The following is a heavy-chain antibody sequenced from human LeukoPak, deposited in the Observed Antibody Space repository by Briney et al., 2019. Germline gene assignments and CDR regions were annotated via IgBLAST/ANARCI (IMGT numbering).Heavy chain of an antibody. CDR2: IYYSGST. Sequence: PSETLPLTCTVSGGSVSSGSYYWSWIRQPPGKGLEWIGYIYYSGSTNYNPSLKSRVTISVDTSKNQFSLKLSSVTAADTAVYYCAREDYDILTGYSDFDYWGQGTLVTVSS. D-gene: IGHD3-9*01. J-gene: IGHJ4*02. V-gene: IGHV4-61*01. CDR1: GGSVSSGSYY. CDR3: AREDYDILTGYSDFDY.